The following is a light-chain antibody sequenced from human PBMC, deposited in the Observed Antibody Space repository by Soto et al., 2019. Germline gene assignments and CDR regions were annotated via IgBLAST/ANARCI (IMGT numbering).Light chain of an antibody. Sequence: QSVLTQPPSASGSPGQSGTISCTGTSSDVGGYNYVSWYQQHPGKAPKLMIYEVSKRPSGVPDRFSGSKSGNTASLTVSGLQAEDEADYYCSSYAGSNSVFGGGTKLTVL. CDR1: SSDVGGYNY. CDR2: EVS. J-gene: IGLJ2*01. V-gene: IGLV2-8*01. CDR3: SSYAGSNSV.